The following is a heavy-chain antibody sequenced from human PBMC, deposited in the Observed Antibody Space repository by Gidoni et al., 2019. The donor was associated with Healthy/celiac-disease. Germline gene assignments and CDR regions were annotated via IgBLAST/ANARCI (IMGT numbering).Heavy chain of an antibody. CDR2: IKQDGSEK. Sequence: EVQLVESGGGLVQPGGSLRLSCAASGFTFSSYWMSWVRQAPGKGLEWVANIKQDGSEKYYVDSVKGRFTISRDNAKNSLYLQMNSLRAEDTAVYYCARGTNWDTAMVGVWFDYWGQGTLVTVSS. J-gene: IGHJ4*02. CDR3: ARGTNWDTAMVGVWFDY. V-gene: IGHV3-7*01. CDR1: GFTFSSYW. D-gene: IGHD5-18*01.